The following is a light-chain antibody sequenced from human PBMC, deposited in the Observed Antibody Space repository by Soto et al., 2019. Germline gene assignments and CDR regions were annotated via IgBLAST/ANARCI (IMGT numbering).Light chain of an antibody. CDR3: QQYGGSPLVT. CDR2: GAS. J-gene: IGKJ4*01. V-gene: IGKV3-20*01. CDR1: QSISSGY. Sequence: EIVMTQSPGTLSLSPGERATLSCRASQSISSGYLAWYQQRPGQAPRLLISGASNSATGIPDRFSGSGSGTDFTITISRLEPEDFAVYSCQQYGGSPLVTFGGGTKVEIK.